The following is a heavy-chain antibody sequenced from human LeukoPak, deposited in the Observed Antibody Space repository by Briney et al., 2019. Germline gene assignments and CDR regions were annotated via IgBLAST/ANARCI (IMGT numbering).Heavy chain of an antibody. CDR3: ARDLGGYSYGSHFDS. D-gene: IGHD5-18*01. Sequence: GGSLRLSCAASGFTFTTYMNWVRQAPGKGLAWVSSITTSSSYIYYADSVKGRFTISRDNAKNSLYLQMNSLRAEDTAVYYCARDLGGYSYGSHFDSWGQGTLVTVSS. CDR2: ITTSSSYI. CDR1: GFTFTTY. V-gene: IGHV3-21*01. J-gene: IGHJ4*02.